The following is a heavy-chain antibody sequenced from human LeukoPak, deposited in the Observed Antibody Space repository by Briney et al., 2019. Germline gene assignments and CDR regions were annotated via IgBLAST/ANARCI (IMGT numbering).Heavy chain of an antibody. D-gene: IGHD3-10*01. CDR2: IRSKANSYAT. V-gene: IGHV3-73*01. Sequence: PGGSLKLSCAASGFTFSGSATHWVRQASGKGLEWVGRIRSKANSYATAYAASVKGRFTISRDDSKNTAYLQMNSLKTEDTAVYYCTRLGGSRYWGQGTLVTVSS. J-gene: IGHJ4*02. CDR3: TRLGGSRY. CDR1: GFTFSGSA.